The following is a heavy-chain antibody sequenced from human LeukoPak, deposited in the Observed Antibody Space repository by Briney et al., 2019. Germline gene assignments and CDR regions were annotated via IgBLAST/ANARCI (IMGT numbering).Heavy chain of an antibody. V-gene: IGHV3-21*01. CDR3: ARDALAVAGTGGLSY. CDR2: ISSSSSYI. D-gene: IGHD6-19*01. CDR1: GFTFSSYS. J-gene: IGHJ4*02. Sequence: SGGSLRLSCAASGFTFSSYSMNWVRQAPGKGLEWVSSISSSSSYIYYADSVKGRFTISRDNAKNLLYLQMNSLRAEDTAVYYCARDALAVAGTGGLSYWGQGTLVTVSS.